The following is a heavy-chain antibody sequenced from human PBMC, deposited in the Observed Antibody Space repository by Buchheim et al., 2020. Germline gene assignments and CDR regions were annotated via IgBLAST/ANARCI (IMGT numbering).Heavy chain of an antibody. Sequence: EVQLVESGGGLVLPGGSLRLSCAVAGFTFSSFEMNWVRQAPGKGLEWVSYISSSGSTKYYADSVKGRFTISRDNAENSMYRQMNSLRVEDTAAYYWASLKGRTGTGYGMDVWGQGTT. CDR2: ISSSGSTK. J-gene: IGHJ6*02. CDR1: GFTFSSFE. D-gene: IGHD1-1*01. CDR3: ASLKGRTGTGYGMDV. V-gene: IGHV3-48*03.